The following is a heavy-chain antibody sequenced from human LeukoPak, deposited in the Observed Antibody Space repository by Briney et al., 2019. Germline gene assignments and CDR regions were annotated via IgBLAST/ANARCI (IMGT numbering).Heavy chain of an antibody. CDR1: GRSISSGYW. Sequence: PSETLSLTCVVSGRSISSGYWWSWVRQPPGKGLEWIGEIHHSGNTNYNPSLKSRVTISVDTSENQFSLKLASVTAADTAIYYCARNADYCLDYWGQGTLVTVSS. CDR3: ARNADYCLDY. CDR2: IHHSGNT. D-gene: IGHD4/OR15-4a*01. J-gene: IGHJ4*02. V-gene: IGHV4/OR15-8*01.